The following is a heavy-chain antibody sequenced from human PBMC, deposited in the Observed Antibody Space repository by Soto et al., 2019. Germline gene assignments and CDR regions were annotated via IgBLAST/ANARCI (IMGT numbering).Heavy chain of an antibody. CDR1: GFTFSSYA. D-gene: IGHD3-3*01. CDR3: AIFLEWSPRGADY. V-gene: IGHV3-23*01. CDR2: ISGSGGST. J-gene: IGHJ4*02. Sequence: GGSLRLSCAASGFTFSSYAMSWVRQAPGKGLEWVSAISGSGGSTYYADSVKGRFTISRDNSKNTLYLQMNSLRAEDTAVYYCAIFLEWSPRGADYWGREPWSPSPQ.